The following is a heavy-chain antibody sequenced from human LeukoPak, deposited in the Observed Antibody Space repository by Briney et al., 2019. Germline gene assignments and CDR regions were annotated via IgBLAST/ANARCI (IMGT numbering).Heavy chain of an antibody. CDR3: AARSKWGCPSPFDY. CDR1: GGTFSSYA. D-gene: IGHD2-15*01. V-gene: IGHV1-69*13. J-gene: IGHJ4*02. Sequence: SVKVSCKASGGTFSSYAISWVRQAPGQGLEWMGGIIPIFGTANYAQKFQGRVTITADESTSTAYMELSSLRSEDTAVYYCAARSKWGCPSPFDYWGQGTLVTVSS. CDR2: IIPIFGTA.